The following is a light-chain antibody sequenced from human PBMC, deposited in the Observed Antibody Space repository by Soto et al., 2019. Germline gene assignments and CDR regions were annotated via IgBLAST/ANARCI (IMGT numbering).Light chain of an antibody. CDR2: GAS. V-gene: IGKV3-15*01. CDR1: QTVGSD. J-gene: IGKJ2*01. CDR3: EEYNNWPPYT. Sequence: EIVMTQSPATLSVSPAERATLSCRASQTVGSDLAWYQQKPGQAPRLLIYGASTRATGVPARFSGSGSGTVFTLTISSLQGEDFAVYYCEEYNNWPPYTFAQGTKLEIK.